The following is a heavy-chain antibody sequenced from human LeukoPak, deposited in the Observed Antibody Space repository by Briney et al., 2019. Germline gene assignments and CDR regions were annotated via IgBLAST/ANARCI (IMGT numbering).Heavy chain of an antibody. V-gene: IGHV3-73*01. CDR1: GFTFSGSA. CDR2: IRSKANSYAT. Sequence: GGSLRLSCAASGFTFSGSAMHWVRQASGKGLEWVGRIRSKANSYATAYAASVKGRFTIARDDTKNTAYLQMNSLKTEDTAVYYCTSPRRDGYNYVYWGQGTLVTVSS. CDR3: TSPRRDGYNYVY. J-gene: IGHJ4*02. D-gene: IGHD5-24*01.